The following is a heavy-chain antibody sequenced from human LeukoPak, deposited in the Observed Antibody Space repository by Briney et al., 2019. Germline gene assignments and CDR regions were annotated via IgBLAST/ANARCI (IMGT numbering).Heavy chain of an antibody. CDR1: GFTFDDYA. J-gene: IGHJ3*01. CDR3: AKDRGGSSQLGDAFDV. CDR2: ISYTSETK. Sequence: HPGRSLRLSCAASGFTFDDYAMHWVRQAPGKGLEWVSGISYTSETKGYVDSVKGRFTISRDNSKNSLYLQMNSLRAEDTALYYCAKDRGGSSQLGDAFDVWGHGTMVTVSS. D-gene: IGHD2-15*01. V-gene: IGHV3-9*01.